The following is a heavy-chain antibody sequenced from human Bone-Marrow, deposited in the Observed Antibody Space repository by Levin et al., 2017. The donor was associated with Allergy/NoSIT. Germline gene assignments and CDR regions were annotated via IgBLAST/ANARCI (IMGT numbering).Heavy chain of an antibody. J-gene: IGHJ3*02. V-gene: IGHV3-15*01. CDR3: TTVDAVVVMGAFDI. D-gene: IGHD3-22*01. CDR2: IKSKTDGGTT. Sequence: GGSLRLSCAASGFTFSNAWMSWVRQAPGKGLEWVGRIKSKTDGGTTDYAAPVKGRFTISRDDSKNTLYLQMNSLKTEDTAVYYCTTVDAVVVMGAFDIWGQGTMVTVSS. CDR1: GFTFSNAW.